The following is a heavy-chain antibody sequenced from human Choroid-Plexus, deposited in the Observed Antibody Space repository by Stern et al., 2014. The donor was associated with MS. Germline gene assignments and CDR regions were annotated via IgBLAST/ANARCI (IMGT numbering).Heavy chain of an antibody. CDR2: VSYDGSNK. D-gene: IGHD2/OR15-2a*01. V-gene: IGHV3-30*18. Sequence: MQLVESGGGVVQQGRPMGLSCVASGFTFGSCAMHWVRQAPGHGLEWVAGVSYDGSNKYYADSVKGRFTISRDNSQNTLYMQMSSLSPEDTAVYYCAKDRQYLTYFFDHWGQGSLVTVSS. CDR3: AKDRQYLTYFFDH. J-gene: IGHJ5*02. CDR1: GFTFGSCA.